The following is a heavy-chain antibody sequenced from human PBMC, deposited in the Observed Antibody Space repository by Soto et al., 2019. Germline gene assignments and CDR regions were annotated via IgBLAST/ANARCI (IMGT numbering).Heavy chain of an antibody. V-gene: IGHV4-39*01. CDR2: SYYSGST. D-gene: IGHD2-15*01. Sequence: QLQLQESGPGLVKPSETLSLTCTVSGGSIRSSSSYWDWIRQPPGKGLEWIGSSYYSGSTYYNPSLKSRVIISMDKSKNQSSLNVSSVTAADTAVYYCARRRGVVQDGMDVWGQGTTVIVSS. CDR3: ARRRGVVQDGMDV. CDR1: GGSIRSSSSY. J-gene: IGHJ6*02.